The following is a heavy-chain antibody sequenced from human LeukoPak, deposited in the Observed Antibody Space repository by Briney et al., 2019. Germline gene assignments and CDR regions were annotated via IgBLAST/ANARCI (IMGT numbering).Heavy chain of an antibody. Sequence: PGGSLRLSCAASGFPFSGYSMNWARQAPGKGLEWVSYISSSSDAIYYADSVKGRFTISRDNAKNSLYLQMNSLRDEDTALYYCASSIVAAGSTYYFDSWGQGTLVTVSS. CDR2: ISSSSDAI. CDR3: ASSIVAAGSTYYFDS. D-gene: IGHD6-13*01. V-gene: IGHV3-48*02. J-gene: IGHJ4*02. CDR1: GFPFSGYS.